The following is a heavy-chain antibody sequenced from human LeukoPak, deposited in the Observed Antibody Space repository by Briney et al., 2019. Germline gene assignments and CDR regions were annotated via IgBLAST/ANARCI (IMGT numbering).Heavy chain of an antibody. D-gene: IGHD6-19*01. CDR2: ISSSSTYI. Sequence: PGGSLRLSCAVSGFTFSRSTMNWVRQAPGKGLEWVSSISSSSTYIYYADSVKVRFTISRDNSKNTMYLQMNSLRAEDTAVYYCANSHSSGWYYFDYWGQGTLVTVSS. J-gene: IGHJ4*02. CDR1: GFTFSRST. CDR3: ANSHSSGWYYFDY. V-gene: IGHV3-21*04.